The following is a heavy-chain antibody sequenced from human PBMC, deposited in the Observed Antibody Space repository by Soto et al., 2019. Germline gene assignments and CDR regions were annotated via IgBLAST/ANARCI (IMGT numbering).Heavy chain of an antibody. Sequence: ASVKGSCKVSGYTLTELSMHWVRQAPGKGREWMGGFDPEDGETIYAQKFQGRVTMTEDTSTDTAYMELSSLRSEDTAVYSCATARWELLGLLRPAWLTDASYIWG. CDR2: FDPEDGET. D-gene: IGHD1-26*01. J-gene: IGHJ3*02. V-gene: IGHV1-24*01. CDR1: GYTLTELS. CDR3: ATARWELLGLLRPAWLTDASYI.